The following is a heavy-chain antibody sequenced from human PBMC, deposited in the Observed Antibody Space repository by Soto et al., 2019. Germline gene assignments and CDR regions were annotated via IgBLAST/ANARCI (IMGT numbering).Heavy chain of an antibody. Sequence: PSETLSLTCTVSGGSISSSSYYWGWTRQPPGKGLEWIGSIYQSGSTYCNPSLKSRLTISLDTSKNQFSLKLSSVTAADTAVYYCARHVGTPYDSSGFGYHYYGMDVWGQGTTVTVSS. CDR2: IYQSGST. V-gene: IGHV4-39*01. J-gene: IGHJ6*02. CDR3: ARHVGTPYDSSGFGYHYYGMDV. D-gene: IGHD3-22*01. CDR1: GGSISSSSYY.